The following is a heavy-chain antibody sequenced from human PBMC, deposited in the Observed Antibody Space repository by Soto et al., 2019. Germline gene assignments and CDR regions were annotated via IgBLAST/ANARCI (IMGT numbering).Heavy chain of an antibody. D-gene: IGHD2-2*01. CDR1: GFTFSSYA. V-gene: IGHV3-23*01. Sequence: PGGSLRLSCAASGFTFSSYAMSWVRQAPGKGLEWVSAISGSGGSTYYADSVKGRFTISRDNSKNTLYLQMNSLRAEDTAVYYCAKNDCSSTSCYYYYYYMDVWGKGTTVTVSS. CDR3: AKNDCSSTSCYYYYYYMDV. CDR2: ISGSGGST. J-gene: IGHJ6*03.